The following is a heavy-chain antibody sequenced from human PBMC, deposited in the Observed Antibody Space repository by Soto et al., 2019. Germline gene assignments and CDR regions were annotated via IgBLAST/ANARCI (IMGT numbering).Heavy chain of an antibody. J-gene: IGHJ6*02. V-gene: IGHV5-51*01. CDR3: ARSYYDFWSGYNYYYYGMDV. D-gene: IGHD3-3*01. CDR2: IYPGDSDT. CDR1: GYSFTSYW. Sequence: PXESLTISCKGSGYSFTSYWIGLVRQMPGKGLEWMGIIYPGDSDTRYSPSFQGQVTISADKSIGTAYLQWSSLKASDTAMYYCARSYYDFWSGYNYYYYGMDVWGQGTTVTV.